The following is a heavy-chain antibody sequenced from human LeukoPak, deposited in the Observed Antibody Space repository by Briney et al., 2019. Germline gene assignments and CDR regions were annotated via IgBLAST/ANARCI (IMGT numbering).Heavy chain of an antibody. V-gene: IGHV3-23*01. J-gene: IGHJ4*02. CDR3: AKDHILRYFDWSPEYYFDY. CDR2: ISGSGGST. Sequence: GGSLRLSCAASGFTFSSYAMSWVRQAPGKGLEWVSAISGSGGSTYYADSVKGRFTISRDNSKNTLYLQMNSLRAEDTAVHYCAKDHILRYFDWSPEYYFDYWGQGTLVTVSS. D-gene: IGHD3-9*01. CDR1: GFTFSSYA.